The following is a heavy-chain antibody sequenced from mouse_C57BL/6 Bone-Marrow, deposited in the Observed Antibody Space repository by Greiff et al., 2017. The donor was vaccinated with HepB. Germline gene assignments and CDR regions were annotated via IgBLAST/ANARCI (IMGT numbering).Heavy chain of an antibody. J-gene: IGHJ2*01. Sequence: EVQLQQSGPVLVKPGPSVKISCKASGFTFTDYYMNWVKQSHGKSLEWIGIVYTYNGGTSYNQKFKGKATLSVDTSSSTAYMELKSLTSEASAVYYCARETLTGSYYFDYWGQGATLTVSS. CDR3: ARETLTGSYYFDY. CDR1: GFTFTDYY. CDR2: VYTYNGGT. V-gene: IGHV1-36*01. D-gene: IGHD4-1*01.